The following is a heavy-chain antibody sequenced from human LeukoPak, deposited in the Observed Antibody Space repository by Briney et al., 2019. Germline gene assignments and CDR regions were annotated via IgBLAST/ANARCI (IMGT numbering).Heavy chain of an antibody. D-gene: IGHD3-10*01. V-gene: IGHV3-48*04. CDR1: GFTFSTYA. CDR3: ARDTHFYGSGSPAFDI. J-gene: IGHJ3*02. CDR2: ISSSSRTI. Sequence: GGSLRLSCAVSGFTFSTYAMNWVRQAPGKGLEWVTYISSSSRTIHYADSVKGRFTISRDNAKNSLYLQMNSLRAEDTAVYYCARDTHFYGSGSPAFDIWGQGTMVTVSS.